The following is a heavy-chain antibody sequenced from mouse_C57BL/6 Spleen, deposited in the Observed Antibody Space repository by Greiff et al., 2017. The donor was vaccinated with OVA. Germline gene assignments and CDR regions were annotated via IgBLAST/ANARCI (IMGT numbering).Heavy chain of an antibody. J-gene: IGHJ2*01. CDR1: GYTFTDYN. Sequence: VQLKQSGPELVKPGASVKMSCKASGYTFTDYNMHWVKQIHGKSLEWIGYINPNNGGTSYNQKFKGKATLTVNKSSSTAYMELRSLTSEDSAVYYCARSLDGYYADFDYWGQGTTLTVSS. D-gene: IGHD2-3*01. V-gene: IGHV1-22*01. CDR2: INPNNGGT. CDR3: ARSLDGYYADFDY.